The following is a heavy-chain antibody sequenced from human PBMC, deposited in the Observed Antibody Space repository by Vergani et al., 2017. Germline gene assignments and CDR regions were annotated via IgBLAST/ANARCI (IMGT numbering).Heavy chain of an antibody. CDR3: ARGKGDDSSGYYSSAPDY. CDR2: ISGSGGST. Sequence: EVQLLESGGGLVQPGGSLRLSCAASGFTFSSYAMSWVRQAPGKGLEWVSAISGSGGSTYYADSVKGRFTISRHNSKNTLYLQMNSLRAEDTAVYYCARGKGDDSSGYYSSAPDYWGQGTLVTVSS. CDR1: GFTFSSYA. D-gene: IGHD3-22*01. J-gene: IGHJ4*02. V-gene: IGHV3-23*01.